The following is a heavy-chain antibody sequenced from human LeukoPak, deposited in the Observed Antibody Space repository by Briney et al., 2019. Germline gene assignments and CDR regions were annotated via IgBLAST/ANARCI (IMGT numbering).Heavy chain of an antibody. J-gene: IGHJ4*02. CDR3: ARDRGSSGWYEFDY. CDR2: IKPDGSEK. Sequence: PGGSLRLSCAASGFTFSSHRMSWVRQAPGKGLEWVASIKPDGSEKYYVDSVKGRFTISRDSAKSSLYLQMNTLRAEDTAVYYCARDRGSSGWYEFDYWGQGTLVTVSS. D-gene: IGHD6-19*01. V-gene: IGHV3-7*01. CDR1: GFTFSSHR.